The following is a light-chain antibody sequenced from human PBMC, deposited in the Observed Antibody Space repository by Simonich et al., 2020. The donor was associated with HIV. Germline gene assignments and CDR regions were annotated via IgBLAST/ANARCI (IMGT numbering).Light chain of an antibody. CDR1: RNILYNSNNKNY. J-gene: IGKJ1*01. CDR3: QQYYTTPPT. CDR2: LAS. V-gene: IGKV4-1*01. Sequence: DILMTQSPDSLAVSLGERATINCKSSRNILYNSNNKNYLACYHQKPGQPPNLLIYLASTRESGVPDRFSASGSGTDFTLTISSLQAEDVAVYYCQQYYTTPPTFGQGTKVEIK.